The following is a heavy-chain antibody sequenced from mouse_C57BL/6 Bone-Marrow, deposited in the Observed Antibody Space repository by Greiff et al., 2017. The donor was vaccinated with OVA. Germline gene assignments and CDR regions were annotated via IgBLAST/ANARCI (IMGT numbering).Heavy chain of an antibody. J-gene: IGHJ3*01. CDR1: GYSITSGYY. Sequence: VQLQQSGPGLVKPSQSLSLTCSVTGYSITSGYYWNWIRQFPGNKLEWMGYISYDGSNNYNPSLKNRISITRDTSKNQFFLKLNSVTTEDTATYYCARDRYYGSSYSFAYWGQGTLVTVSA. V-gene: IGHV3-6*01. CDR3: ARDRYYGSSYSFAY. D-gene: IGHD1-1*01. CDR2: ISYDGSN.